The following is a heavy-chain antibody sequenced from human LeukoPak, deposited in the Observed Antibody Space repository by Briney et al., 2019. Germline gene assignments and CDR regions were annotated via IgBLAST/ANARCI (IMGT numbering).Heavy chain of an antibody. CDR3: VRDKYYDLSSGYYGVS. CDR2: ISSGSTYI. Sequence: GGSLRLSCAASGFXTIDYVMNWVRQAPGKGLERVSSISSGSTYIYYADSVKGRFTISRDNAKNSLYLQMNSLRAEDTSVYYCVRDKYYDLSSGYYGVSWGQGTLVTVSS. D-gene: IGHD3-9*01. J-gene: IGHJ4*02. V-gene: IGHV3-21*01. CDR1: GFXTIDYV.